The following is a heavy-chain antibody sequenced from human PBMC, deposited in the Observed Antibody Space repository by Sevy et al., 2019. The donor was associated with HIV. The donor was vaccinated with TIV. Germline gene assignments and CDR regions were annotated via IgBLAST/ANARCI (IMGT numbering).Heavy chain of an antibody. CDR1: GGSFSGYY. D-gene: IGHD3-3*01. J-gene: IGHJ6*02. CDR3: ARGLPYYDFWSGPHYYYSHGMDV. CDR2: INHSGST. V-gene: IGHV4-34*01. Sequence: SETLSLTCAVYGGSFSGYYWSWIRQPPGKGLEWIGEINHSGSTNYNPSLKSRVTISVDTSKNQFSLKLSSVTAAATVVYYCARGLPYYDFWSGPHYYYSHGMDVWGQGTTVTVSS.